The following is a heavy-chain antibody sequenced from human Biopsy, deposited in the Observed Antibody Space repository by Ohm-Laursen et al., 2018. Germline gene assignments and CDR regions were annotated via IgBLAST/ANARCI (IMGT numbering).Heavy chain of an antibody. CDR2: VYYNGNT. CDR3: ARLTGDYIWGNWRINHDPFDI. J-gene: IGHJ3*02. V-gene: IGHV4-59*11. Sequence: GTLSLTCAVTYGSISGHFWSWIRQAPGKGLEWIGYVYYNGNTNYSPSLKSRATISLDTSKDRFSLKLTSVTAADTAVYYCARLTGDYIWGNWRINHDPFDIWDQGTSVTVSS. D-gene: IGHD3-16*01. CDR1: YGSISGHF.